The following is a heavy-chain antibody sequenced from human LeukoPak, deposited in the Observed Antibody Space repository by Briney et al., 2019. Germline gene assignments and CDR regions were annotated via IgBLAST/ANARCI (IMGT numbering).Heavy chain of an antibody. CDR1: GFTFSNYN. D-gene: IGHD2-15*01. Sequence: PGGSLRLSCAASGFTFSNYNMNWVRQAPGKGLEWLSSISSSSTYIYYADSVKGRFTISRDNAKNSQYLQMNSLRAEDTAVYYCARDYCSGGSCYDYWGQGTLVTVSS. CDR2: ISSSSTYI. V-gene: IGHV3-21*01. J-gene: IGHJ4*02. CDR3: ARDYCSGGSCYDY.